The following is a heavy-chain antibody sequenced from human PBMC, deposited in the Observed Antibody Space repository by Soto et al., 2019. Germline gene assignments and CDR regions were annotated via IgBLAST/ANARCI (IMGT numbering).Heavy chain of an antibody. CDR1: GYIFTNYY. J-gene: IGHJ4*02. CDR3: ARDLAAAAY. V-gene: IGHV1-46*01. CDR2: INPLPTSGST. D-gene: IGHD6-13*01. Sequence: QVQLVQSGAEVKKPGAAVKVSSKASGYIFTNYYIHWVRQAPGQGLEWMAIINPLPTSGSTNYAQKFQGRVTVTRDTSTSTVYMELSSMRSEDTAIYYCARDLAAAAYWGQGTLVTVSS.